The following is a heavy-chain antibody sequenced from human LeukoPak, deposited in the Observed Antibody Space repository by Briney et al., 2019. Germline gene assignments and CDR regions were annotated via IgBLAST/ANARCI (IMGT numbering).Heavy chain of an antibody. CDR3: ARGLGDY. D-gene: IGHD3-3*01. Sequence: PSATLSLTCTVSGGSISSYYWSWIRQPPGKGLEWIGYIYYSGSTNYNPSLKSRVTISVDTSKNQFSLKLSSVTAADTAVYYCARGLGDYWGQGTLVTVSS. J-gene: IGHJ4*02. CDR2: IYYSGST. CDR1: GGSISSYY. V-gene: IGHV4-59*01.